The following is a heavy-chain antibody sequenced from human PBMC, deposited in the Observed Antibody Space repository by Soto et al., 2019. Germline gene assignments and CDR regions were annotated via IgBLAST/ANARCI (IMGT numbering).Heavy chain of an antibody. J-gene: IGHJ4*02. Sequence: PGGSLRLSCAASGFSFSYYYMRWTRQAPGKGLEWVSYISSSGSTIYYADAVKGRFTISRDNAKNSLYLQMNSLRAEDTAVYYCARDWALGELSFFGYWGQGTLVTVSS. D-gene: IGHD3-16*02. CDR2: ISSSGSTI. V-gene: IGHV3-11*01. CDR3: ARDWALGELSFFGY. CDR1: GFSFSYYY.